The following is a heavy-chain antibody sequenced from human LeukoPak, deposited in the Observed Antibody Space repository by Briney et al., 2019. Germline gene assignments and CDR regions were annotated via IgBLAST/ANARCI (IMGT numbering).Heavy chain of an antibody. CDR1: GGSISNYY. Sequence: SETLSLTSTVSGGSISNYYWSWIRQPPGKGLEWIGYINYSGSANSNPSLKSRVTISVDTSKNQFSLKLTSVTAADTAVYYCARVKTSYGSGSYYGMDVWGQGTTVTVSS. CDR2: INYSGSA. V-gene: IGHV4-59*01. J-gene: IGHJ6*02. D-gene: IGHD3-10*01. CDR3: ARVKTSYGSGSYYGMDV.